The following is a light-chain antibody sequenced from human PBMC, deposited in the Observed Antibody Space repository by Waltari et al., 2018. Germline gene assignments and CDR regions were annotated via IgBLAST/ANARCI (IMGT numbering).Light chain of an antibody. CDR2: DDT. V-gene: IGLV3-21*02. CDR1: KIGSQS. Sequence: SYVVTQPPSVSVAPGQTARITWSGDKIGSQSVPWYQQKPGQAPVLVIYDDTDRPSGIPERFSGSSSGNTATLTIRRVEAGDEADYYSQVWDSSSDPLFGVGTKLTVL. J-gene: IGLJ2*01. CDR3: QVWDSSSDPL.